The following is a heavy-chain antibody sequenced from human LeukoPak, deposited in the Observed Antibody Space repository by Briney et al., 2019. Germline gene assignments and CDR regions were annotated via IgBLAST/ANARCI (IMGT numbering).Heavy chain of an antibody. D-gene: IGHD1-1*01. CDR2: ISGSGGST. CDR3: ARAGRGRYFDY. V-gene: IGHV3-23*01. CDR1: GFTFSSYA. Sequence: PGGSLRLSCAASGFTFSSYAMSWVRQAPRKGLEWVSAISGSGGSTYYADSVKGRFTISRDNAKNSLYLQMNSLRAEDTAVYYCARAGRGRYFDYWGQGTLVTVSS. J-gene: IGHJ4*02.